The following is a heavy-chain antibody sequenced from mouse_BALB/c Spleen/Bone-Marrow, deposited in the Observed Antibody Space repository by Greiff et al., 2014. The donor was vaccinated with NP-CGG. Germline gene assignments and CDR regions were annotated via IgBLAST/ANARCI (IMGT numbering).Heavy chain of an antibody. CDR2: INPSSGGT. CDR3: TRSRYDYDNAMDC. V-gene: IGHV1S81*02. J-gene: IGHJ4*01. D-gene: IGHD2-4*01. CDR1: GYTFTSYY. Sequence: VQLQQSGAELVKPGASVKLSCKASGYTFTSYYMYWVKQRPGQGLEWIGEINPSSGGTNFNEKFKSKATLTVDKSSSTAYMQLSSLTSEDSAVYYCTRSRYDYDNAMDCWGQGTSVTVSS.